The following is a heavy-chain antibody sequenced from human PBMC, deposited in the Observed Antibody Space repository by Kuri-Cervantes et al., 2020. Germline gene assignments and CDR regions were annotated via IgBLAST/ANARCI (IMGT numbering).Heavy chain of an antibody. CDR1: GFTFSSYW. CDR2: INSDGSST. D-gene: IGHD2-2*01. CDR3: ARGVQLQMGTWFDP. Sequence: GESLKISCAASGFTFSSYWMHWVRQAPGKGLVWVSRINSDGSSTSYADSVKGRFTISRDNAKNTLYLQMNSLRAEDTAVYYCARGVQLQMGTWFDPWGQGTLVTVSS. V-gene: IGHV3-74*01. J-gene: IGHJ5*02.